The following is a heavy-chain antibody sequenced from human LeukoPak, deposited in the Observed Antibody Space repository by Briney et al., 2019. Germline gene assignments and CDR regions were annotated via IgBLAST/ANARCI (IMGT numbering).Heavy chain of an antibody. D-gene: IGHD5-18*01. CDR2: IWYDGSNK. CDR1: GFTFSSYG. J-gene: IGHJ5*02. V-gene: IGHV3-33*01. Sequence: PGGSLRLSCAASGFTFSSYGMHWVRQAPGKGLEWVAVIWYDGSNKYYADPVKGRFTISRDNSKNTLYLQMNSLRAEDTAVYYCARDYLTYSYGNPNWFDPWGQGTLVTVSS. CDR3: ARDYLTYSYGNPNWFDP.